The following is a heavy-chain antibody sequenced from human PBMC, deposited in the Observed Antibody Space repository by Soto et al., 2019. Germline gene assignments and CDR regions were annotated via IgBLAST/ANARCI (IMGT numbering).Heavy chain of an antibody. CDR3: ARQVIAAAGKGYYYYYMDV. V-gene: IGHV1-18*01. D-gene: IGHD6-13*01. J-gene: IGHJ6*03. CDR2: ISAYNGNT. CDR1: GYTFTSYG. Sequence: QVPLVQSGAEVKKPGASVKVSCKASGYTFTSYGISWVRQAPGQGLEWMGWISAYNGNTNYAQKLQGRVTMTTDTSPSTAYMELRSLRSDDTAVYYCARQVIAAAGKGYYYYYMDVWGKGTTVTVSS.